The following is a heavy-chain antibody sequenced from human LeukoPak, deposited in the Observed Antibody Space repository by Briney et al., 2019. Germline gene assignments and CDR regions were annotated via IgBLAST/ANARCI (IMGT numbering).Heavy chain of an antibody. Sequence: GGSLRLSCAASGFTFSSYAMHWVRQAPGKGLEYVSAISSNGGSTYYANSVKGRFTISRDNSKNTLYLQMGSLRAEDMAVYYCAREDFDYWGQGTLVTVYS. J-gene: IGHJ4*02. CDR3: AREDFDY. CDR1: GFTFSSYA. V-gene: IGHV3-64*01. CDR2: ISSNGGST.